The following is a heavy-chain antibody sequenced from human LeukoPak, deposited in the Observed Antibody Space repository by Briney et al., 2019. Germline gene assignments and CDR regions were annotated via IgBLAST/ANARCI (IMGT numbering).Heavy chain of an antibody. J-gene: IGHJ3*02. CDR2: NYHSGST. CDR3: ARGPIAVAGFDAFDI. V-gene: IGHV4-30-2*01. Sequence: SETLSLTCAVSGGSISSGGYSWSWIRQPPGKGLEWIGYNYHSGSTYYNPSLKSRVTISVDRSKNLFSLKLSSVTAADTAVYYCARGPIAVAGFDAFDIWGQGTMVTVSS. CDR1: GGSISSGGYS. D-gene: IGHD6-19*01.